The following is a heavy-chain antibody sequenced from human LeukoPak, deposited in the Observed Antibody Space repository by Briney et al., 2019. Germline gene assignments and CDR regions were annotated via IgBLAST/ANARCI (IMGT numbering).Heavy chain of an antibody. CDR1: GFTFSSYG. Sequence: GGSLRLSCAASGFTFSSYGMHWVRQAPGKGLEWVAIIIASGSPTHYADSMKGRFIISRDNSRNTLYLQMNSLRVEDTAVYYCAKDLRPDGVNNFDHWGQGTLVTVSS. CDR2: IIASGSPT. V-gene: IGHV3-23*01. D-gene: IGHD4-17*01. CDR3: AKDLRPDGVNNFDH. J-gene: IGHJ4*02.